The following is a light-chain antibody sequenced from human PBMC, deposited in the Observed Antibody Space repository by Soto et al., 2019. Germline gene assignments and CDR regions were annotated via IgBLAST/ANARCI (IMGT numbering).Light chain of an antibody. CDR3: QQYNPYSRT. J-gene: IGKJ1*01. Sequence: DIQMTQSPSTLSASVGDRVTITCRASQSISSWLAWYQQKPGKAPKLLIYDASSLQSGVPSRFSGSGSGTDFTLTISSLQRDDFAIYYCQQYNPYSRTFGQGTKVDI. CDR1: QSISSW. V-gene: IGKV1-5*01. CDR2: DAS.